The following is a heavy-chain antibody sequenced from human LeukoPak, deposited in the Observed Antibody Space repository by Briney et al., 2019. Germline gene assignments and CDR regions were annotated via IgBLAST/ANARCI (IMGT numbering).Heavy chain of an antibody. V-gene: IGHV4-4*07. CDR2: LSSSGTT. Sequence: SEPLSLICTVSGGSINSSYWNWIRQPAGRGLEWIGRLSSSGTTYNPSHKSRVTMSLDTSKNQFSLRLRSVTAADTAVYYCARDQGIGVYWYWYFDLWGRGTLITVSS. D-gene: IGHD2-8*02. J-gene: IGHJ2*01. CDR1: GGSINSSY. CDR3: ARDQGIGVYWYWYFDL.